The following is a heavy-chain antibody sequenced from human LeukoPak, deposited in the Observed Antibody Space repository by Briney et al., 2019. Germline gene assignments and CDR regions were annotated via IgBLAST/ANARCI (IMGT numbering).Heavy chain of an antibody. D-gene: IGHD2-2*02. J-gene: IGHJ4*02. CDR2: IIPISGTA. CDR3: ARGYCSSTSCYTGNYYFDY. CDR1: GGTFSSYA. Sequence: SVKVSCKASGGTFSSYAISWVRQAPGQGLEWMGGIIPISGTANYAQKFQGRVTITADESTSTAYMELSSLRSEDTAVYYCARGYCSSTSCYTGNYYFDYWGQGTLVTVPS. V-gene: IGHV1-69*13.